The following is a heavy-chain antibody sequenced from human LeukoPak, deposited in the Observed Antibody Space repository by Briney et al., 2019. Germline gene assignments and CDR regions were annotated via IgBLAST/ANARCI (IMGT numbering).Heavy chain of an antibody. CDR1: GGSFSGYY. Sequence: SETLSLTCAVYGGSFSGYYWSWIRQPSGKGLEWIGEINHNGSTNYNPSLKSRVTISVDTSKNQFSLKLSSVTAADTAVYYCARLARRXLFIPTGYFDCWGQGTLVTXSS. CDR3: ARLARRXLFIPTGYFDC. D-gene: IGHD2-21*01. V-gene: IGHV4-34*01. CDR2: INHNGST. J-gene: IGHJ4*02.